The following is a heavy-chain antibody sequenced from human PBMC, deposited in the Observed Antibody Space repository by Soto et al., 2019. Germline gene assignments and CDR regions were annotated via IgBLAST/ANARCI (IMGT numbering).Heavy chain of an antibody. D-gene: IGHD3-22*01. V-gene: IGHV3-48*01. CDR2: ISSSSSTI. CDR3: ARGAYYYDTSGYVY. CDR1: GFTFSSYS. J-gene: IGHJ4*02. Sequence: GGSLRLSCAASGFTFSSYSMNWVRRAPGKGLEWVSYISSSSSTIYYADSVKGRFTISRDNAKNSLYLQMNSLRAEDTAVYYCARGAYYYDTSGYVYWGQGTLVTVSS.